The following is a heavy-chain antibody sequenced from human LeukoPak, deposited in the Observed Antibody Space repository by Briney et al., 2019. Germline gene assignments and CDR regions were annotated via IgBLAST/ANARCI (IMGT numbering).Heavy chain of an antibody. V-gene: IGHV3-48*03. CDR1: GFTFGSYE. CDR2: VSSSGSTI. D-gene: IGHD3-9*01. Sequence: PGGSLRLSCAASGFTFGSYEMNWVRQAPGKGLEWVSYVSSSGSTIYYADSVKGRFTISRDNAKNSLYLQMNSLRAEDTAVYYCARDQRAGYDYWGQGTLVTVSS. J-gene: IGHJ4*02. CDR3: ARDQRAGYDY.